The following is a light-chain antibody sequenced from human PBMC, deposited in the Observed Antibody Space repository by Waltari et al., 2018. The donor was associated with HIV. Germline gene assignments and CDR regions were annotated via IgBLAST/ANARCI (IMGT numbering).Light chain of an antibody. J-gene: IGLJ1*01. CDR1: SSNIGAGYD. CDR3: CSKAGSRTV. CDR2: EGT. Sequence: QRVTISCTGSSSNIGAGYDVHWYQHHPGSPPKLIFYEGTKRPSGVSSRFSASKSGKTASLTISGLQPEDEAEYYCCSKAGSRTVFGPGTKVTVL. V-gene: IGLV2-23*01.